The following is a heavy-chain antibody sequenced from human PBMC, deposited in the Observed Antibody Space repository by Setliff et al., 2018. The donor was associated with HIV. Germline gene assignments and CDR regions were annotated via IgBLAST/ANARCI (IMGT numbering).Heavy chain of an antibody. CDR3: ARGPRGYDSSYYFDY. V-gene: IGHV1-2*04. CDR1: GYTFTSYG. D-gene: IGHD3-22*01. J-gene: IGHJ4*02. CDR2: INLNSGGT. Sequence: ASVKVSCKASGYTFTSYGISWVRQAPGQGLEWMGWINLNSGGTNYAQKFQGWVTMTRDTSIITAYMQLDRLGSDDTAVYYCARGPRGYDSSYYFDYWGQGTLVTVSS.